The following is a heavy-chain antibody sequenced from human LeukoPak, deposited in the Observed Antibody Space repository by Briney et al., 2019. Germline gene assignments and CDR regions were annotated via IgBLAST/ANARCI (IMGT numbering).Heavy chain of an antibody. Sequence: GGSLRLSCAASGFSFSSYTMNWVRQAPGKGLEGVSSISSGSGYIYYADSVKGRFTISRDNAKNSLYLQMNSLRDEDTAVYCCARPESESSGSLGAFDVWGQGTMVTVSS. V-gene: IGHV3-21*01. CDR1: GFSFSSYT. CDR2: ISSGSGYI. CDR3: ARPESESSGSLGAFDV. J-gene: IGHJ3*01. D-gene: IGHD3-22*01.